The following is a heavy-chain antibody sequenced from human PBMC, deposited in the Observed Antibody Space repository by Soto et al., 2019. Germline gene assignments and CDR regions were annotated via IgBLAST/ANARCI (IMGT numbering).Heavy chain of an antibody. D-gene: IGHD3-10*01. CDR3: ARGEWSVWFGEPLYF. Sequence: ASVKVSCKASGYTFTSYGISWVRQAPVQGLEWMGWISAYNGNTNYAQKLQGRVTMTTDTSTSTAYMELRSLRSDDTAVYYCARGEWSVWFGEPLYFWGQGSLVTVSS. J-gene: IGHJ4*02. V-gene: IGHV1-18*01. CDR2: ISAYNGNT. CDR1: GYTFTSYG.